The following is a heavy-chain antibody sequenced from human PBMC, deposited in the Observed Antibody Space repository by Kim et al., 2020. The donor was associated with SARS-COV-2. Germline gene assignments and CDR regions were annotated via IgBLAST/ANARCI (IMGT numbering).Heavy chain of an antibody. CDR1: DVSVTRGSDY. V-gene: IGHV4-61*01. CDR3: SRFTFDFYGMDF. J-gene: IGHJ6*02. Sequence: SETLSLTCSVSDVSVTRGSDYWTWIRQPPGKGLEWIGYVYYGGTTNYNPSLESRITISIDMSKNEISLKLRSATAADAAVYFCSRFTFDFYGMDFWGQGTTVTVS. CDR2: VYYGGTT.